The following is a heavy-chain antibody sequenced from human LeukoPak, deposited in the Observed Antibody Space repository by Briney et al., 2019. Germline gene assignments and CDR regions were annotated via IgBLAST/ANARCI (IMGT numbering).Heavy chain of an antibody. CDR3: ARHGSGRYYPAEGRVDY. V-gene: IGHV1-46*03. CDR2: INPSVGGT. Sequence: ASVKVSCKAFGYGFTSYYIHWVRQAPGQGLEWMGIINPSVGGTTYARKFQGRVTMTRDTSTSTVYMELSSLRSEDTAVYYCARHGSGRYYPAEGRVDYWGQGTLVPVSS. CDR1: GYGFTSYY. D-gene: IGHD3-10*01. J-gene: IGHJ4*02.